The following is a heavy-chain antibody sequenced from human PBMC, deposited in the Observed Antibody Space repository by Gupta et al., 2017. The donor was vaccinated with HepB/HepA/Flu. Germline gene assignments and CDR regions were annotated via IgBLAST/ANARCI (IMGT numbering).Heavy chain of an antibody. Sequence: ELQLVESGGGLVQQGGYFRFTCAASGFTYSSYDMHWVCQTMGKGLEWVSFIDTSGNPYYSDSVKGRFTISRENAKDSLYLQMNSLRAGDASVYYCSTGVAPAGNAFDSWGQGTLVTVSS. J-gene: IGHJ5*01. CDR2: IDTSGNP. CDR1: GFTYSSYD. D-gene: IGHD6-13*01. V-gene: IGHV3-13*04. CDR3: STGVAPAGNAFDS.